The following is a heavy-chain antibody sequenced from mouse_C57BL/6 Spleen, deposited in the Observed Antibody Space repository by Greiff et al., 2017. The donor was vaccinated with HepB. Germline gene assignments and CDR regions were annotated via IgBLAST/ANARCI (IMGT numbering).Heavy chain of an antibody. Sequence: VQLQQPGAELVKPGASVKMSCKASGYTFTSYWITWVKQRPGQGLEWIGDIYPGSGSTNYNEKFKSKATMTVDTSSSTAYMQLTSLTSEDTAVYYCARSGGTWMAYWGQGTLVTVSA. J-gene: IGHJ3*01. CDR3: ARSGGTWMAY. D-gene: IGHD3-1*01. CDR1: GYTFTSYW. CDR2: IYPGSGST. V-gene: IGHV1-55*01.